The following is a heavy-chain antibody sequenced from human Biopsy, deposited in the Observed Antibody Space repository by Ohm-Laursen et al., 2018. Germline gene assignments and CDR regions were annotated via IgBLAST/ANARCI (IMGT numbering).Heavy chain of an antibody. J-gene: IGHJ4*02. CDR1: GGSISSYY. CDR3: ASGNEVMVTGPYFFDY. Sequence: GTLSLTCTVSGGSISSYYWSWIRQPPGKGLEWIGYISDSGSTNSNPSLKSRVTVSVDTSKNQFSLKLTSVTAADTAVYYCASGNEVMVTGPYFFDYWGQGTLVIVSS. CDR2: ISDSGST. V-gene: IGHV4-59*01. D-gene: IGHD2-21*02.